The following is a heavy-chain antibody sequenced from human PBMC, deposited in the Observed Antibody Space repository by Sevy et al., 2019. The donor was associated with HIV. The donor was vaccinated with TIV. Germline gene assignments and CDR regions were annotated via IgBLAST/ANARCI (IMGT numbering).Heavy chain of an antibody. J-gene: IGHJ5*02. V-gene: IGHV1-69*13. CDR3: ARDPREYYYDSSGYQGHWFDP. CDR2: IIPIFGTA. D-gene: IGHD3-22*01. Sequence: ASVKVSCKASGGTFSSYAISWVRQAPGQGLEWMGRIIPIFGTANYAQKFQGRVTITADESTSTAYMELSSLRSEDTAVYYCARDPREYYYDSSGYQGHWFDPWGQGTLVTVSS. CDR1: GGTFSSYA.